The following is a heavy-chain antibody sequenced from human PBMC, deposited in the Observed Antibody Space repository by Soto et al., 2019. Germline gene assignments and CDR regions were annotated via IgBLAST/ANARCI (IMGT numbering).Heavy chain of an antibody. Sequence: GGSLRLSCTDSGFTFSSNIMNCVRQAPWKGLEWVSCINSGSTGMYYSDSVKGRFTISRDNHKKSLYLQMNSLRAEDSAVYYCAGTITIRSIRLKNWNALDLRGQVTLVTV. CDR3: AGTITIRSIRLKNWNALDL. V-gene: IGHV3-21*01. D-gene: IGHD3-3*01. J-gene: IGHJ3*01. CDR2: INSGSTGM. CDR1: GFTFSSNI.